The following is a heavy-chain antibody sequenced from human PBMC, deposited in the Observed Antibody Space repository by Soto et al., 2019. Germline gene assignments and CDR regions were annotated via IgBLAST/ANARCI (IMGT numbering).Heavy chain of an antibody. Sequence: ASVKVSCKAPADTFTSYYIHWVRQAPGHGLEWMGIINPNGGSTRFEQTFQGRITMTTDTYTSTVYMELRRLRSEDTAVYYCAADRVVRRKYGMDVWGQGTTVTVSS. J-gene: IGHJ6*02. CDR1: ADTFTSYY. CDR3: AADRVVRRKYGMDV. CDR2: INPNGGST. V-gene: IGHV1-46*01. D-gene: IGHD3-10*01.